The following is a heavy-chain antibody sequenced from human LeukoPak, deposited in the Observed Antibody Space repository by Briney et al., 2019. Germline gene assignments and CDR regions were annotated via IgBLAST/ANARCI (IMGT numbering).Heavy chain of an antibody. CDR2: IIPIFGTA. V-gene: IGHV1-69*01. Sequence: SVKVSCKASGGTFSSYAISWVRQAPGQGLEWMGVIIPIFGTANYAQKFQGRVTITADESTSTAYMELSSLRSEDTAVYYCARVIVVPTALPYYYYYYAMDVWGQGTTVTVSS. CDR3: ARVIVVPTALPYYYYYYAMDV. D-gene: IGHD2-2*01. J-gene: IGHJ6*02. CDR1: GGTFSSYA.